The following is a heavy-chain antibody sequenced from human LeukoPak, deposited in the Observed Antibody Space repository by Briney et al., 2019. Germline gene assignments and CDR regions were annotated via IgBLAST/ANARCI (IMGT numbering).Heavy chain of an antibody. D-gene: IGHD5-18*01. CDR1: GGSISSYY. CDR2: IYYSGST. CDR3: ARVGGGGYSYGYWGVFDY. V-gene: IGHV4-59*01. Sequence: SEALSLTCTVSGGSISSYYWSWIRQPPGKGLDWIGYIYYSGSTNYNPSLKSRVTISVDTSKNQFSLKLSSVTAADTAVYYCARVGGGGYSYGYWGVFDYWGQGTLVTVSS. J-gene: IGHJ4*02.